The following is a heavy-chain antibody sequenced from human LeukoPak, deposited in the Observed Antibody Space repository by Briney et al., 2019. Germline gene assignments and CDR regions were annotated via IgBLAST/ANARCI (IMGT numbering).Heavy chain of an antibody. CDR2: IDSDGSST. CDR1: GFTFSSYW. D-gene: IGHD5-18*01. J-gene: IGHJ6*03. Sequence: GGSLRLSCAASGFTFSSYWMHWVRQAPGKGLVWVSRIDSDGSSTSYADSVKGRFTISRDNAKNTLHLQLNSLRAEATAVYYCARVRGYSYYGGYYYYMDVWGKGTTVTVSS. V-gene: IGHV3-74*01. CDR3: ARVRGYSYYGGYYYYMDV.